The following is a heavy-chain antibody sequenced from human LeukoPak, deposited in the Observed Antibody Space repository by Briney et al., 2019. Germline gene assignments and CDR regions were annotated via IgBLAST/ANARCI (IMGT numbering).Heavy chain of an antibody. V-gene: IGHV3-21*04. CDR3: XXXXRFRYSSSPIDY. CDR2: ISYTSSYI. J-gene: IGHJ4*02. Sequence: GGSLRLSCAASGFTFSDYTMNWVRQAPGKGLEWVSSISYTSSYIYYADSVKGRFTISRDNSKNTLYLQMNSLRAEDTAVYYCXXXXRFRYSSSPIDYWGQGTLVTVSS. CDR1: GFTFSDYT. D-gene: IGHD6-13*01.